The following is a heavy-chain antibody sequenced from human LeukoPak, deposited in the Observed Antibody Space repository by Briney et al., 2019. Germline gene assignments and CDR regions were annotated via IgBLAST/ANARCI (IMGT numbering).Heavy chain of an antibody. CDR2: ISAYNGNT. CDR3: ARGEGSGWLELSFDY. CDR1: GYTFTSYG. V-gene: IGHV1-18*01. D-gene: IGHD6-19*01. Sequence: GASVKASCKASGYTFTSYGISWVRQAPGQGLEWMGWISAYNGNTNYAQKLQGRVTMTTDTSTSTAYMELRSLRSDDTAVYYCARGEGSGWLELSFDYWGQGTLVTVSS. J-gene: IGHJ4*02.